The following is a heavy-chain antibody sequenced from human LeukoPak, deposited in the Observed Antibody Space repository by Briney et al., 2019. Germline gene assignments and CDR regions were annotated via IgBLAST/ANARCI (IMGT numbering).Heavy chain of an antibody. D-gene: IGHD3-10*01. CDR1: GFTFSSYS. J-gene: IGHJ6*03. V-gene: IGHV3-21*04. CDR3: AKNRRMVRGSYYMDV. Sequence: GGSLRLSCAASGFTFSSYSMNWVRQAPGKGLEWVSSISSSSSYIYYADSVKGRFTISRDNSKNTLYLQMNSLRAEDTAVYYCAKNRRMVRGSYYMDVWGKGTTVTVSS. CDR2: ISSSSSYI.